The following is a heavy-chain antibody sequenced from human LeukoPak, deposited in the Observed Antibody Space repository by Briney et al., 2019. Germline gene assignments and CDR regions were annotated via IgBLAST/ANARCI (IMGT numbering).Heavy chain of an antibody. CDR1: GFTFSTYG. Sequence: PGGSLRLSCAASGFTFSTYGMHWVRQAPGKGLEWVALISFDGSKIYYADSVKGRFTISRDNSESTLSLQMNSLRPEDTSVYHCAKGRQQWWTFDALGVWGQGTVVTVSS. CDR3: AKGRQQWWTFDALGV. D-gene: IGHD5-18*01. V-gene: IGHV3-30*18. CDR2: ISFDGSKI. J-gene: IGHJ3*01.